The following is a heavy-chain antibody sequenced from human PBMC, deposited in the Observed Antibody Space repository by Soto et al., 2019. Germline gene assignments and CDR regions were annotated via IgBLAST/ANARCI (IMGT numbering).Heavy chain of an antibody. CDR3: ASESQIHLWLFFDY. CDR2: IIPIFGTA. V-gene: IGHV1-69*06. J-gene: IGHJ4*02. Sequence: QVQLVQSGAEVKKPGSSVKVSCKASGGTFSSYAISWVRQAPGQGLEWMGGIIPIFGTANYAQKFQGRVTITADKSTSTADRELSSLRSEDTAGYYCASESQIHLWLFFDYWGQGTLVTVSS. D-gene: IGHD5-18*01. CDR1: GGTFSSYA.